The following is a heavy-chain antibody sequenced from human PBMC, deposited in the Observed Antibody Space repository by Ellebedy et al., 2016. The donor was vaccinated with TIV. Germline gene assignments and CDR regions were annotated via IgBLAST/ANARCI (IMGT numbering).Heavy chain of an antibody. V-gene: IGHV1-18*01. CDR1: GYTFTSYG. D-gene: IGHD3-3*01. CDR2: ISAYNGNT. Sequence: ASVKVSCKASGYTFTSYGISWVRQAPGQGLEWMGWISAYNGNTNYAQKLQGRVTMTTDTSTSTTYMELRSLRSDDTAVYYCARAGYDFWSGYYTDWYFDPWGRGTLVTVSS. CDR3: ARAGYDFWSGYYTDWYFDP. J-gene: IGHJ2*01.